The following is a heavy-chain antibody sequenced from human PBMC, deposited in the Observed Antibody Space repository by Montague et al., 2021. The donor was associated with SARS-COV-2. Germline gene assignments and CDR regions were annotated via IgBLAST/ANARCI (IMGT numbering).Heavy chain of an antibody. D-gene: IGHD2-15*01. Sequence: SETLSLTCSVSGGSISTYYWSWIRQPPGKGLEWIGYIYYSGSTNYNPSLKSRVTISIDTSKNQFSLELSSVTAAAMAVYYCASPGGYCNGGSCYYVYWGQGTLVTVSS. V-gene: IGHV4-59*01. CDR1: GGSISTYY. CDR2: IYYSGST. J-gene: IGHJ4*02. CDR3: ASPGGYCNGGSCYYVY.